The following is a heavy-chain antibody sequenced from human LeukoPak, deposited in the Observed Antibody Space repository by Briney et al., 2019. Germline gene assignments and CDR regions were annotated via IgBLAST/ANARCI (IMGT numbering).Heavy chain of an antibody. J-gene: IGHJ4*02. CDR2: VNPNSGGT. CDR3: ARGTGTTRGLHY. D-gene: IGHD1-1*01. CDR1: GYTFTGYY. Sequence: ASVKVSCKASGYTFTGYYMHWVRQAPGQGLEWMGWVNPNSGGTNYAQKFQGRVTMTRDTSISTAYMELSRLRSDDTAVYYCARGTGTTRGLHYWGQGTLVTVSS. V-gene: IGHV1-2*02.